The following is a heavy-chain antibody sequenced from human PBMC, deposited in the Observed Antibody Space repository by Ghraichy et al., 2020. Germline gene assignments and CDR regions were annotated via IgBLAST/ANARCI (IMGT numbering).Heavy chain of an antibody. Sequence: SETLSLTCAVYGDSFSVYYWSWIRQPPGKGLEWIGKIDHTGSTTYNPSLKSRVTISVDTSKNQFSLKLSSVTAADTAVYYCARGFRRRGGYDEYNAFDFWGQVSLVSVYS. V-gene: IGHV4-34*01. CDR2: IDHTGST. CDR3: ARGFRRRGGYDEYNAFDF. J-gene: IGHJ4*02. D-gene: IGHD5-24*01. CDR1: GDSFSVYY.